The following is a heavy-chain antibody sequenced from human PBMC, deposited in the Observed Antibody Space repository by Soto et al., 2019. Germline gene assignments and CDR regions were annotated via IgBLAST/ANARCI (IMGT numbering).Heavy chain of an antibody. Sequence: AASVKVSCKASGYTFNTYGISWVRQAPGQGLEWMGWISTYNGNTNYAQKLQDRITMTIDTSTTTGYMELRSLRSDDTAVYYCARRLGSYYCGVDVWCQGTTVTVS. CDR3: ARRLGSYYCGVDV. V-gene: IGHV1-18*01. J-gene: IGHJ6*02. CDR2: ISTYNGNT. CDR1: GYTFNTYG.